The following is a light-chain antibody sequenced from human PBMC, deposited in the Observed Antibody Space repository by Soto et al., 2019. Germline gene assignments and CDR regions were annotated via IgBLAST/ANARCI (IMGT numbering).Light chain of an antibody. Sequence: IRIPHTTCALAISQCAATTVTSRASQSVSGCLAWYQQKPGQAPKLLIYGASSMDTGVPERFSGSGSGTEFTLTISSLQTEDFAAYYCQQYHNYSTFGQGTKVDIK. V-gene: IGKV1-5*01. CDR3: QQYHNYST. CDR1: QSVSGC. J-gene: IGKJ1*01. CDR2: GAS.